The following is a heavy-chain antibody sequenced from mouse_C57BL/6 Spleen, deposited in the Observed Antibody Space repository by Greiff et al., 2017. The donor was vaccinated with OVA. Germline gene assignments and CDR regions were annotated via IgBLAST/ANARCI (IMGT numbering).Heavy chain of an antibody. CDR3: ARSNWEYYFDY. V-gene: IGHV7-3*01. J-gene: IGHJ2*01. CDR1: GFTFTDYY. CDR2: IRNKANGYTT. D-gene: IGHD4-1*01. Sequence: DVKLVESGGGLVQPGGSLSLSCAASGFTFTDYYMSWVRQPPGKALEWLGFIRNKANGYTTEYSASVKGRFTISRDNSQSILYLQMNALRAEDSATYYCARSNWEYYFDYWGQGTTLTVSS.